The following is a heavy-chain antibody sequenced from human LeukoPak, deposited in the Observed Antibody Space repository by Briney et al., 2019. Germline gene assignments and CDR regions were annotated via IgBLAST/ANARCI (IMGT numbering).Heavy chain of an antibody. J-gene: IGHJ4*02. CDR1: GFTFSSYW. D-gene: IGHD6-19*01. CDR3: TRLGGSSGVDY. CDR2: IDTDGTGT. V-gene: IGHV3-74*01. Sequence: GGSLRLSCAASGFTFSSYWMHWVRQAPGKGLVWVSRIDTDGTGTSYADSVKGRFTVSRDNAKNTLYLQMISLRAEDTAVYYSTRLGGSSGVDYWGQGTLVTVSS.